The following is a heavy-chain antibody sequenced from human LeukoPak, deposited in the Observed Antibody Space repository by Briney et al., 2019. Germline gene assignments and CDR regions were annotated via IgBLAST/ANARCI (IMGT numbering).Heavy chain of an antibody. CDR3: ARERAEPTIVVVTAIIYFDY. J-gene: IGHJ4*02. D-gene: IGHD2-21*02. V-gene: IGHV1-69*04. CDR2: IIPILGIA. CDR1: GGTFSSYA. Sequence: GASVKVSCKASGGTFSSYAISWVRQAPGQGLEWMGRIIPILGIANYAQKSQGRVTITADKSTSTDYMELSSLRSEDTAVYYCARERAEPTIVVVTAIIYFDYWGQGTLVTVSS.